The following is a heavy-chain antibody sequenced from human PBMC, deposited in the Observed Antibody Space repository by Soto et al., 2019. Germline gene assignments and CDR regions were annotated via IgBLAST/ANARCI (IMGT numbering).Heavy chain of an antibody. CDR2: IYYSGST. CDR3: ATMGTPVTGLYYFDY. V-gene: IGHV4-59*08. CDR1: GGSISSYY. J-gene: IGHJ4*02. D-gene: IGHD4-17*01. Sequence: SETLSLTCTVSGGSISSYYWSWILQPPGKGLEWIGYIYYSGSTNYNPSLKSRVTISVDTSKNQFSLNLSFVTAADTAVYYCATMGTPVTGLYYFDYWGQGTLVTVSS.